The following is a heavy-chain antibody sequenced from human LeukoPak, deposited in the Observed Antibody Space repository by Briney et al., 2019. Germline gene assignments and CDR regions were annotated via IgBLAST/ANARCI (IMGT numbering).Heavy chain of an antibody. CDR2: ISYDGSNK. D-gene: IGHD2-15*01. CDR1: GFTFSSYA. Sequence: GGSLRLSCAASGFTFSSYAMHWVRQAPGKGLEWVAVISYDGSNKYYADSVKGRFTISRDNSKNTLYLQMNSLRAEDTAVYYCARAAADCSGGSCYRHDYEVRQFSYGMDVWGQGTTVTVSS. CDR3: ARAAADCSGGSCYRHDYEVRQFSYGMDV. J-gene: IGHJ6*02. V-gene: IGHV3-30*04.